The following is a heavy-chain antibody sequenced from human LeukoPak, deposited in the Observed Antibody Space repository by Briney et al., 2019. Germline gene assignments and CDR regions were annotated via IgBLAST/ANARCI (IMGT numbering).Heavy chain of an antibody. CDR1: GSTFTDYF. J-gene: IGHJ4*02. D-gene: IGHD2/OR15-2a*01. CDR2: IGPHSSAT. Sequence: ASVKVSCKSSGSTFTDYFIHWGRQAPGQGLEWLGYIGPHSSATSSPQEFQGRVTMTRDTSMSTAYMELTRLTSDDTAVYYCAREGNGLLSKDFDYWGQGTLVTVSS. CDR3: AREGNGLLSKDFDY. V-gene: IGHV1-2*02.